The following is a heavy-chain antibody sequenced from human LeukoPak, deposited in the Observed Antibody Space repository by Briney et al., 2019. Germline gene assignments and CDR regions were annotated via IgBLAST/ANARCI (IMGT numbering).Heavy chain of an antibody. CDR3: ARDQIGGGYKPLYY. CDR2: IYSSGST. Sequence: SETLSLTCTVSGGSVSSGSHYWSWIRQPPGKGLEWIGYIYSSGSTNYNPSLKSRVTISADTSKNQFSQKLNSVTAADTAVYYCARDQIGGGYKPLYYWGEGTLVTVSS. J-gene: IGHJ4*02. D-gene: IGHD5-24*01. CDR1: GGSVSSGSHY. V-gene: IGHV4-61*01.